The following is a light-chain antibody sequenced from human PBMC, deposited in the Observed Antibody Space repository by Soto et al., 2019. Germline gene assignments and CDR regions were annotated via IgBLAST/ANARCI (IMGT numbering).Light chain of an antibody. J-gene: IGKJ2*01. CDR1: QSISPW. CDR2: RAS. V-gene: IGKV1-5*03. CDR3: QQYRGRPYT. Sequence: DIQMTQSPSTLSAYVGERVTITCRASQSISPWLAWYQKKPGKAPNLLIYRASNLQTGVPSRFSGSGSGTEFTLTINSLQPDDFATYYCQQYRGRPYTFGQGTKPEIE.